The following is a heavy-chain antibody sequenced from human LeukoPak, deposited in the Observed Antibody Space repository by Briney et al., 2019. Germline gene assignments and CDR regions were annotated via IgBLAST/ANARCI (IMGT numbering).Heavy chain of an antibody. V-gene: IGHV4-59*01. CDR2: IYYSGSS. J-gene: IGHJ6*02. CDR1: GGSINSSY. D-gene: IGHD2-21*01. Sequence: KTSETLSLTCTVSGGSINSSYWSWIRQPPGKGLEWIGYIYYSGSSNYNPSLKSRVTISVDTSKNQFSLKLSSVTAADSAVYYCARTFNSIDGMDVWGQGSTVSLSS. CDR3: ARTFNSIDGMDV.